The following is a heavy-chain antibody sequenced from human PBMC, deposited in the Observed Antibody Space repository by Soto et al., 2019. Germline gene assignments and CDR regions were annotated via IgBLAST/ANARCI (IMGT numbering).Heavy chain of an antibody. V-gene: IGHV3-33*01. Sequence: GGSLRLSCAASGFTFSSYGMHWVRQAPGKGLEWVAVIWYDGSNKYYADSVKGRFTISRDNSKNTLYLQMNSLRAEDTAVYYCARGREGIRFWPAKRPGWDNWLDTCGQGCLVSVSS. D-gene: IGHD3-3*01. CDR3: ARGREGIRFWPAKRPGWDNWLDT. J-gene: IGHJ5*02. CDR2: IWYDGSNK. CDR1: GFTFSSYG.